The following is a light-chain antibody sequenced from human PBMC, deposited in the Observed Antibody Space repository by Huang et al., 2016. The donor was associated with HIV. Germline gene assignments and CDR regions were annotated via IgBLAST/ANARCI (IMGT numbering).Light chain of an antibody. V-gene: IGKV3-15*01. CDR3: QQYRDWPPYT. CDR2: SAA. J-gene: IGKJ2*01. Sequence: DIVLTQSPATLSVSPGERATLSCRASQSVGSDLAWYQHRPGQAPRPLIYSAATRATGIPARLGGSGYGTDFILTVSSLQSGDFALYYCQQYRDWPPYTFGQGTKLEIK. CDR1: QSVGSD.